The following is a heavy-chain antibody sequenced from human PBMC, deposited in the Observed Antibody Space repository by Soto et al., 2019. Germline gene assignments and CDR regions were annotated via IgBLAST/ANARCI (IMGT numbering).Heavy chain of an antibody. Sequence: SETLSLTCTVSGVSISSGDYYWSWIRQPPGKGLEWIGDIYYSGSTYYNPSLKSRVTISVGTSKNQFSLKLSSVTAADTAVYYCARGGPPYGPRSKKNWFDPWGQGTLVTVSS. CDR1: GVSISSGDYY. CDR3: ARGGPPYGPRSKKNWFDP. CDR2: IYYSGST. V-gene: IGHV4-30-4*01. J-gene: IGHJ5*02. D-gene: IGHD4-17*01.